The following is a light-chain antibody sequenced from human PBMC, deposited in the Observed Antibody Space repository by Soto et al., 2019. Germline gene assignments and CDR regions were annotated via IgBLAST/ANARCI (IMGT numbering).Light chain of an antibody. CDR2: GAS. J-gene: IGKJ1*01. CDR3: QQYNNWPGHT. CDR1: QSVSSN. V-gene: IGKV3-15*01. Sequence: EIVMTQSPATLSVSPGERATLSCRASQSVSSNLAWYQQKPGQAPRLLIYGASTRATGIPARFSGSGSGTAFTLTISSLQSEDFAVYYWQQYNNWPGHTFGQGTKVEIK.